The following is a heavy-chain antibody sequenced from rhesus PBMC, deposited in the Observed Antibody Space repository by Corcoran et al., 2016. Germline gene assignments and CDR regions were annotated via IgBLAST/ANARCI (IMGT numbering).Heavy chain of an antibody. J-gene: IGHJ6*01. CDR2: IPGHNGEA. D-gene: IGHD6-37*01. CDR1: GGSRSRNW. V-gene: IGHV4-80*01. Sequence: QVQLQESGPGLVEPSENLSFTCSVSGGSRSRNWWMWTRQRPGKRLEWIGDIPGHNGEAKYSPSLKSRVTISRDASKSQYFLRLTSLTAADTAVYYCARWHFRGGSFGLDSWGQGVVVTVSS. CDR3: ARWHFRGGSFGLDS.